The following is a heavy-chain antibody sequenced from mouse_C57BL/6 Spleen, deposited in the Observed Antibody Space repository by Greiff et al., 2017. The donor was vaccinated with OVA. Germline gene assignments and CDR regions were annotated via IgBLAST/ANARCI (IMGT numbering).Heavy chain of an antibody. CDR1: GYTFTSYW. V-gene: IGHV1-55*01. CDR3: ARGDYSILYYAMDY. CDR2: IYPGSGST. Sequence: VQLQQSGAELVKPGASVKMSCKASGYTFTSYWITWVKQRPGQGLEWIGDIYPGSGSTNYNEKFKSKATLTVDTSSSTAYMQLSSLTSEDSAVYYCARGDYSILYYAMDYWGQGTSVTVSS. J-gene: IGHJ4*01. D-gene: IGHD2-5*01.